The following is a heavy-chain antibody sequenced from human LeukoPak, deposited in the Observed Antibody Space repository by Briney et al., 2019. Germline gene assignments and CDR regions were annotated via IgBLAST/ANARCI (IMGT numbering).Heavy chain of an antibody. CDR1: GYSFTNYW. CDR2: IYPGDSDT. V-gene: IGHV5-51*01. CDR3: ARHGAVAGTSRGDFDY. Sequence: GESLKISCKGSGYSFTNYWIGWVRQMPGKGLEWMGIIYPGDSDTRYSPSFQGQVTISADKSISTAYLQWSSLKASDTAMYYCARHGAVAGTSRGDFDYWGQGTLVTVPS. D-gene: IGHD6-19*01. J-gene: IGHJ4*02.